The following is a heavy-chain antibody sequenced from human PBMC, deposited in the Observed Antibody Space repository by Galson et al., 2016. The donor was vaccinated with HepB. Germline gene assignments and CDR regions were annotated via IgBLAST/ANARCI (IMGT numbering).Heavy chain of an antibody. D-gene: IGHD6-19*01. V-gene: IGHV1-69*02. CDR3: ATMQWLGDYYFDS. J-gene: IGHJ4*02. CDR2: IIPILGEA. Sequence: SVKVSCKASGGTFSTYSVNWVRQAPGQGLEWMGKIIPILGEANYLQKFQDRVTITADKSTGTAYLALTSLRSEDTAVYYCATMQWLGDYYFDSWGQGTLVTVSS. CDR1: GGTFSTYS.